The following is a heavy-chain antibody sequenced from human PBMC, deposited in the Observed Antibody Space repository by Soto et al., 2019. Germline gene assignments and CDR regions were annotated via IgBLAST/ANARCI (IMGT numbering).Heavy chain of an antibody. CDR3: AKGSASGRPYYFDY. V-gene: IGHV3-23*01. CDR2: LSGASDGT. D-gene: IGHD6-6*01. CDR1: GFTFRSYV. J-gene: IGHJ4*02. Sequence: GGSLRLSCAASGFTFRSYVMSWVRQAPGKGLEWVSALSGASDGTYYADSVKGRFTISRDNSKSTLYLQMNSLRDDDTAVYYCAKGSASGRPYYFDYWGQGTLVTVSS.